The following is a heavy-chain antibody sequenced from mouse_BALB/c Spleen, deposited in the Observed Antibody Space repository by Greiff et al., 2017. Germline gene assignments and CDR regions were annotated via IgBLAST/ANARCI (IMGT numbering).Heavy chain of an antibody. CDR2: IWAGGST. CDR1: GFSLTSYG. V-gene: IGHV2-9*02. Sequence: QVQLQQSGPGLVAPSQSLSITCTVSGFSLTSYGVHWVRQPPGKGLEWLGVIWAGGSTNYNSALMSRLSISKDNSKSQVFLKMNSLQTDDTAMYYCARDPYGSSPWFAYWGQGTLVTVSA. J-gene: IGHJ3*01. D-gene: IGHD1-1*01. CDR3: ARDPYGSSPWFAY.